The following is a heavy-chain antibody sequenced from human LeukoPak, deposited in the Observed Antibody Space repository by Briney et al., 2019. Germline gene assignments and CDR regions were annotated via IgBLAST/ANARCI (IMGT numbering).Heavy chain of an antibody. CDR2: VIHSQSI. CDR3: ARGIRGGGMNASGYYRYHYNGLDV. D-gene: IGHD5-12*01. J-gene: IGHJ6*02. V-gene: IGHV4-34*01. CDR1: GGSLSGYY. Sequence: SSETLSLTCAVSGGSLSGYYWSWIRQSPGKGLEWIGEVIHSQSINLNPSLMSRLAISVDTSKNQFSLRLSSVTAADTAMYFCARGIRGGGMNASGYYRYHYNGLDVWGQGTTVTVSS.